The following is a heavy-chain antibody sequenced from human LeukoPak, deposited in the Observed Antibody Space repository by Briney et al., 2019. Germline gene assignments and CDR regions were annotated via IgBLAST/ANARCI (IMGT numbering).Heavy chain of an antibody. CDR2: ISGSGGST. V-gene: IGHV3-23*01. CDR1: GFTFSSYA. Sequence: GGSLRLSCAASGFTFSSYAMSWVRQAPGKGLEWVSAISGSGGSTYYADSVKGRFTISRDNSKNTLCLQMNSLRAEDTAVYYCAKAVGSSTTWDYWGQGTLVTVSS. J-gene: IGHJ4*02. CDR3: AKAVGSSTTWDY. D-gene: IGHD2-2*01.